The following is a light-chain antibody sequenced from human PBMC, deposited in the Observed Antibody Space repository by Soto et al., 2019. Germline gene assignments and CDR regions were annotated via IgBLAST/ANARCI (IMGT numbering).Light chain of an antibody. J-gene: IGLJ2*01. CDR1: SSDVGSYNL. Sequence: QSALTQPASVSGSPGQSITISCTGTSSDVGSYNLVSWYQQHPGKAPKLMIYEVSKRPSGVSNRFSGSKSGNTASLTISGLQAEDEADFYRCSYAGSSTFLFGGGTKLTVL. CDR2: EVS. CDR3: CSYAGSSTFL. V-gene: IGLV2-23*02.